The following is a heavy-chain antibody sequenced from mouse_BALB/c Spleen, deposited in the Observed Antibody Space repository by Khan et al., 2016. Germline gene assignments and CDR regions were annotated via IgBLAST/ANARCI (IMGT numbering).Heavy chain of an antibody. CDR3: ARDRGNWVYAMDY. CDR1: GFSLTSYG. CDR2: MWAGGGA. D-gene: IGHD4-1*01. V-gene: IGHV2-9*02. Sequence: QVQLKQSGPGLVAPSQSLSITCTVSGFSLTSYGVHWVRKPPGKGLEWLGIMWAGGGANYNSALMSRLTINKDNSRSQVFLKMNSLQTDDTAMYYCARDRGNWVYAMDYWGQGTSVTVSS. J-gene: IGHJ4*01.